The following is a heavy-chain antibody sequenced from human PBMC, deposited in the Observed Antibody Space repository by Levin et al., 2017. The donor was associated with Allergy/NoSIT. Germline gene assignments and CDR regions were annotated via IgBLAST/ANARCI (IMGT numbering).Heavy chain of an antibody. J-gene: IGHJ4*02. Sequence: ASVKVSCRASAGSFSSYAINWVRQAPGQGLEWIGGIIPIFGTPHYAQKFRGRVTITADESTSTAYMEVSSLRSEDTAVYYCARDLTHDTTCYGYWGQGTLVTVSS. CDR3: ARDLTHDTTCYGY. CDR2: IIPIFGTP. CDR1: AGSFSSYA. V-gene: IGHV1-69*13. D-gene: IGHD2-2*01.